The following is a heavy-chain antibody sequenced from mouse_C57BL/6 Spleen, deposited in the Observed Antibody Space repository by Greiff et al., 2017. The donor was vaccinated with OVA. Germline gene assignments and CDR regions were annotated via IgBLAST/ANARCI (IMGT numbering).Heavy chain of an antibody. J-gene: IGHJ3*01. V-gene: IGHV1-42*01. D-gene: IGHD2-2*01. CDR3: ARGYEGFAY. CDR1: GYSFTGYY. CDR2: INPSTGGT. Sequence: EVQLQQSGPELVKPGASVKISCKASGYSFTGYYMNWVKQSPEKSLEWIGEINPSTGGTTYNQKFKAKATLTVDKSSSTAYMQLKSLTSEDSAVYYCARGYEGFAYWGQGTLVTVSA.